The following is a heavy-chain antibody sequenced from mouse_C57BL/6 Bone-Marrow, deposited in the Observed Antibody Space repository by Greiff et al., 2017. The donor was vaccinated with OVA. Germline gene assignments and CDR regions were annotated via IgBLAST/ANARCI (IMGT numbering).Heavy chain of an antibody. J-gene: IGHJ2*01. Sequence: VQLQQSGAELVRPGTSVKVSCKASGYAFTNYLIEWVKQRPGQGLEWIGVINPGSGGTNYNEKFKGKATLTADKSSSTAYMQLSSLTSEDSAVYFCARIYYYGSSYFDYWGQGTTLTVSS. D-gene: IGHD1-1*01. CDR3: ARIYYYGSSYFDY. CDR1: GYAFTNYL. CDR2: INPGSGGT. V-gene: IGHV1-54*01.